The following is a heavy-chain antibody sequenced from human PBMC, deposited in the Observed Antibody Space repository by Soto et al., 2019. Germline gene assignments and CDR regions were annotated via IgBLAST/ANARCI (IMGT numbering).Heavy chain of an antibody. CDR1: GFSLTTSGVG. CDR2: IYWDDDK. D-gene: IGHD1-1*01. V-gene: IGHV2-5*02. CDR3: AYRVTYRTYWDVGYFAP. J-gene: IGHJ5*02. Sequence: QITLKESGPPLVEPTETLTLTCSFSGFSLTTSGVGVGWLRQAPGKALECLGIIYWDDDKRYNPSLKNRLTINKDTSKNQVILSMTYMEPVDTATYFCAYRVTYRTYWDVGYFAPWGQGTLVTVS.